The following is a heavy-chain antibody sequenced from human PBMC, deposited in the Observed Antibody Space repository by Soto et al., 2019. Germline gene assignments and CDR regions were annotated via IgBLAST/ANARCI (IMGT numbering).Heavy chain of an antibody. CDR1: GDSVSSNSAA. Sequence: SQTLSLTCAISGDSVSSNSAAWNWIRQSPSRGLEWLGRTYYRSKWYNDYAVSVKSRITINPDTSKNQFSLQLNSVTPEDTAVYYCARALPLYRSSWHSYYYYGMDVWGQGTRVTFSS. CDR3: ARALPLYRSSWHSYYYYGMDV. D-gene: IGHD6-13*01. CDR2: TYYRSKWYN. V-gene: IGHV6-1*01. J-gene: IGHJ6*02.